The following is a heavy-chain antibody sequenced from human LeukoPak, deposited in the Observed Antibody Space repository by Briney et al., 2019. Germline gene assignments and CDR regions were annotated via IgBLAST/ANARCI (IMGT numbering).Heavy chain of an antibody. J-gene: IGHJ5*02. V-gene: IGHV1-2*06. Sequence: ASVKVSCKASGYTFTSYYMHWVRQAPGQGLEWMGRINPNSGGANYAQKFQGRVTMTRDTSISTAYMELSRLRSDDTAVYYCARGRPNWFDPWGQGTLVTVSS. CDR3: ARGRPNWFDP. CDR2: INPNSGGA. D-gene: IGHD6-6*01. CDR1: GYTFTSYY.